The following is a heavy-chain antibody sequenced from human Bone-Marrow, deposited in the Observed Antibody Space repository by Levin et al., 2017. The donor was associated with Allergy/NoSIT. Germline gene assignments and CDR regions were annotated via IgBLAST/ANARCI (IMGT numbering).Heavy chain of an antibody. CDR2: MNPNSGDT. D-gene: IGHD3-3*01. J-gene: IGHJ6*02. CDR3: ARLDFDFWSGNYFENV. V-gene: IGHV1-8*01. CDR1: GYTFTNYD. Sequence: GESLKISCKASGYTFTNYDIIWVRQATGQGLEWMGWMNPNSGDTGYAQKFQGRVTMTRDTSISTAYMEVSSLRSEDTAVYYCARLDFDFWSGNYFENVWGQGTTVFVSS.